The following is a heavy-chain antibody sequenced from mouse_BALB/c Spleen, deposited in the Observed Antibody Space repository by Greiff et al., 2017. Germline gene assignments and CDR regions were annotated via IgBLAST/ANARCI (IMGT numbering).Heavy chain of an antibody. Sequence: VQLKGSGPELVKPGASVKISCKASGYTFTDYNMHWVKQSHGKSLEWIGYIYPYNGGTGYNQKFKSKATLTVDNSSSTAYMELRSLTSEDSAVYYCARKNWDWYFDVWGAGTTVTVSS. CDR2: IYPYNGGT. D-gene: IGHD4-1*01. V-gene: IGHV1S29*02. CDR1: GYTFTDYN. CDR3: ARKNWDWYFDV. J-gene: IGHJ1*01.